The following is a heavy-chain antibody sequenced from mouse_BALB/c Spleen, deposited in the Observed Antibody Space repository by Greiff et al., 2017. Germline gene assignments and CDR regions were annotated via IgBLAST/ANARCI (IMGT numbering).Heavy chain of an antibody. D-gene: IGHD1-1*01. Sequence: EVKLQESGAELVRPGALVKLSCKASGFNIKDYYMHWVKQRPEQGLEWIGWIDPENGNTIYDPKFQGKASITSDTSSNTAYLQLRSLTSEDTAVYYCARSGIYYYGSSHPYYAMDYWGQGTSVTVSS. CDR2: IDPENGNT. J-gene: IGHJ4*01. CDR1: GFNIKDYY. V-gene: IGHV14-1*02. CDR3: ARSGIYYYGSSHPYYAMDY.